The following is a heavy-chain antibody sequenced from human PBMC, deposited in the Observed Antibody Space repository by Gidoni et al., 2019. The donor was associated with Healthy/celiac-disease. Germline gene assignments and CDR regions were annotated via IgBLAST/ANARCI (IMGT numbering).Heavy chain of an antibody. CDR2: IYPGASDT. D-gene: IGHD4-17*01. V-gene: IGHV5-51*01. CDR3: ARRLYGDRYFDL. J-gene: IGHJ2*01. Sequence: EVQLVQSGAEVKKPGESLRISWKGSGYSFTSYWIGWVRQMPGKGLGGRGIIYPGASDTRYSPSFQGPVTISADKSIRTAYLQWSSLKASDTAMYYCARRLYGDRYFDLWGRGTLVTVSS. CDR1: GYSFTSYW.